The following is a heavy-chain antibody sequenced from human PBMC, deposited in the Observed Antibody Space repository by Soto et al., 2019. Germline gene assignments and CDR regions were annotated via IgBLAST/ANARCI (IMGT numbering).Heavy chain of an antibody. D-gene: IGHD2-2*01. Sequence: GGSLRLSCAASGFAFSTHAMNWVRQAPGKGLAWVSSITPSGDNTYYADSVKGRFTISRDNSKNTLSLQMNSLRSEDTAVYYCARSPTVVPAPMGINWFDPWGQGTLVTVSS. J-gene: IGHJ5*02. CDR3: ARSPTVVPAPMGINWFDP. CDR2: ITPSGDNT. CDR1: GFAFSTHA. V-gene: IGHV3-23*01.